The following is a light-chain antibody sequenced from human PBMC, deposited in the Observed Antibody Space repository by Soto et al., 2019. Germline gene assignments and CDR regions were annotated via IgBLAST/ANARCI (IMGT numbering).Light chain of an antibody. J-gene: IGLJ2*01. CDR3: GAWDSSLSAVL. CDR1: SSNIGNNY. V-gene: IGLV1-51*01. CDR2: DNN. Sequence: QPVLTQPPSVSAAPRQKVTISCSGSSSNIGNNYVSWYQHLPGTAPKLLIYDNNKRPSGIPDRFSGSRSGTSATLGITGLQTGDEGDYYCGAWDSSLSAVLFGGGTKLTVL.